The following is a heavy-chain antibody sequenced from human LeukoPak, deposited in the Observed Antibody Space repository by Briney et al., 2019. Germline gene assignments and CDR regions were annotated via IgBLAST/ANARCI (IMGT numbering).Heavy chain of an antibody. V-gene: IGHV4-4*02. CDR2: IYHSGST. D-gene: IGHD6-13*01. Sequence: PSGTLSLTCAVSGGSISSSNWWSWVRQPPGKGLEWIGEIYHSGSTNYSPSLKSRVTISVDTSKNQFSLKLSSVTAADTAVYYCARYSRIAAAGFDYWGQGTLVTVSS. CDR3: ARYSRIAAAGFDY. J-gene: IGHJ4*02. CDR1: GGSISSSNW.